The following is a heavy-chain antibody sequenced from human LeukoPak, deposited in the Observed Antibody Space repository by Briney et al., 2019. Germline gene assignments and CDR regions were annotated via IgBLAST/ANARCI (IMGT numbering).Heavy chain of an antibody. J-gene: IGHJ4*02. CDR1: GYTFTSYD. D-gene: IGHD3-10*01. Sequence: ASVKVSCKASGYTFTSYDINWVRQATGQGLEWMGWMNPNSGNTGYAQKFQGRVTMTRNTSISTAYMELSSLRSEDTAVYYCARSRKVVRGVIFMQHGYYFDYWGQGTLVTVSS. V-gene: IGHV1-8*01. CDR2: MNPNSGNT. CDR3: ARSRKVVRGVIFMQHGYYFDY.